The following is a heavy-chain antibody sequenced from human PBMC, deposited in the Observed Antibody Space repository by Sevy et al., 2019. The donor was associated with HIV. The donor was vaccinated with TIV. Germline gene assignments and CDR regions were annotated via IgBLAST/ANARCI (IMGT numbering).Heavy chain of an antibody. CDR1: GFSFSYYG. CDR2: ISHDGINE. V-gene: IGHV3-30*18. CDR3: ANAYSGSYSHSYLYALDV. Sequence: GGSLRLSCTGSGFSFSYYGIHWVRQAPGKGLDWVALISHDGINEYYADSVKGRFTISRDNSKNTVYLEMNRLRNEDTAIYLCANAYSGSYSHSYLYALDVWGQGTTVTVSS. J-gene: IGHJ6*02. D-gene: IGHD1-26*01.